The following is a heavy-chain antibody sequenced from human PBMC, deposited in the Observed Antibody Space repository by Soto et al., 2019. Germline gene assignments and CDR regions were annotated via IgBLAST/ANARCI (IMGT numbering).Heavy chain of an antibody. CDR3: ARQLAYCGGDCYTEPVDY. J-gene: IGHJ4*02. CDR1: GYTFTCYY. D-gene: IGHD2-21*02. V-gene: IGHV1-2*02. CDR2: INPNSGDT. Sequence: ASVKVSCKTSGYTFTCYYIHWVRQAPGQGLEWMGWINPNSGDTKYAQRFQGRVTMTKDTSITTAYMELTRLRSDDTAVYFCARQLAYCGGDCYTEPVDYWGQGTLVTVSS.